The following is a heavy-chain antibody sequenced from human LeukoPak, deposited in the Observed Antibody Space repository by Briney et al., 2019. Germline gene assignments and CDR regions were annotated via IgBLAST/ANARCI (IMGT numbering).Heavy chain of an antibody. CDR2: INHSGST. CDR1: GGSFSGYY. V-gene: IGHV4-34*01. D-gene: IGHD5-24*01. CDR3: ARVEKKRWLQLPSWFDP. Sequence: PSGTLSLTCAVYGGSFSGYYWSWIRQPPGKGLEWIGEINHSGSTNYNPSLKSRVTISVDTSKNQFSLKLSSVTAADTAVYYCARVEKKRWLQLPSWFDPWGQGTLVTVSS. J-gene: IGHJ5*02.